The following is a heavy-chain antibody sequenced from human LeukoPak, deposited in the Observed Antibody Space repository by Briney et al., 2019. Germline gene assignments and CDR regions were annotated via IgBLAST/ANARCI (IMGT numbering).Heavy chain of an antibody. CDR3: ARALWFGDHDAFDI. D-gene: IGHD3-10*01. V-gene: IGHV3-11*04. CDR2: ISSSGSTI. CDR1: GFTFSDYY. Sequence: GGSLRLSCAASGFTFSDYYMSWIRQAPGNGLVWVSYISSSGSTIYYADSVKGRFTISRDNAKNSLYLQMNSLRAEDTAVYYCARALWFGDHDAFDIWGQGTMVTVSS. J-gene: IGHJ3*02.